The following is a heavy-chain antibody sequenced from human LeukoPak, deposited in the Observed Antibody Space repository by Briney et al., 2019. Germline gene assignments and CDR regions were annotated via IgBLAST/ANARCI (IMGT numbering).Heavy chain of an antibody. V-gene: IGHV4-34*01. CDR1: GGSFSGYY. CDR3: AGAYCGGDCYLQPPVY. CDR2: INHSGST. D-gene: IGHD2-21*02. Sequence: AETLCLTCAVYGGSFSGYYWSWIRQPPGKGLEWIGEINHSGSTNYNPSHKSRVTISVDTSKNQFSLKLSSVTAADTAVYYCAGAYCGGDCYLQPPVYWGQGTLVTVSS. J-gene: IGHJ4*02.